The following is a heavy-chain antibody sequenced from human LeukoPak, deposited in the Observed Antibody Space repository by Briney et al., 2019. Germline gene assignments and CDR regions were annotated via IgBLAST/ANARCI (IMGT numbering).Heavy chain of an antibody. CDR1: GFAFRNYA. Sequence: GGSLRLSCAASGFAFRNYAISWGRQAPGKGLEWVSGIKNRGSSTFYAASVQGRCTISRDNSKNTLYLQMNSLRAEDTAVYYCAKEGYYGSGSYPYYFDYWGQGTLVTVSS. D-gene: IGHD3-10*01. J-gene: IGHJ4*02. V-gene: IGHV3-23*01. CDR2: IKNRGSST. CDR3: AKEGYYGSGSYPYYFDY.